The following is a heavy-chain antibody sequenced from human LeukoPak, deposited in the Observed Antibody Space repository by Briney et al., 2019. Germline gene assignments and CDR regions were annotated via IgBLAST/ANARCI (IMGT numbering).Heavy chain of an antibody. CDR1: GGSFSGYY. J-gene: IGHJ4*02. Sequence: PSETLSLTCAVYGGSFSGYYWSWIRQPPGKGLEWIGEINHSGSTNYNPSLKSRVTISVDTSKNQFSLKLSSVTAADTAVYYCARGAHRRGYCSGGSCYRSFDYWGQGTLATVSS. D-gene: IGHD2-15*01. CDR3: ARGAHRRGYCSGGSCYRSFDY. CDR2: INHSGST. V-gene: IGHV4-34*01.